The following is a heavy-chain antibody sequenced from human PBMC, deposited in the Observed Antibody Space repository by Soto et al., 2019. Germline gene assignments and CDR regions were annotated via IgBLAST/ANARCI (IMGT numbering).Heavy chain of an antibody. CDR1: GFTFSSYS. D-gene: IGHD4-17*01. CDR3: ARSQTTVTQTYDY. V-gene: IGHV3-21*01. J-gene: IGHJ4*02. Sequence: EVQLVESGGGLVKPGGSLRLSCAASGFTFSSYSMNWVRQAPGKGLEWVSSISSSSSYIYYADSVKGRFTISRDNAKNSLYLQMNSLRAEDTAVYYCARSQTTVTQTYDYWGQGTLVTVSS. CDR2: ISSSSSYI.